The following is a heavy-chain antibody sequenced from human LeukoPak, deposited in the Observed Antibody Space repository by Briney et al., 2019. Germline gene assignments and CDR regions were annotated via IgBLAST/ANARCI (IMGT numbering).Heavy chain of an antibody. V-gene: IGHV1-2*02. CDR3: ARDPRYYGSGSPYYYYYYYMDV. J-gene: IGHJ6*03. D-gene: IGHD3-10*01. Sequence: ASVTVSCKASGYTFTGYYMHWVRQAPGQGLEWMGWINPNSGGTNYAQKFQGRVTITRDTSISTAYMALSRLRSYDTAVYYCARDPRYYGSGSPYYYYYYYMDVWGKGTTVTISS. CDR1: GYTFTGYY. CDR2: INPNSGGT.